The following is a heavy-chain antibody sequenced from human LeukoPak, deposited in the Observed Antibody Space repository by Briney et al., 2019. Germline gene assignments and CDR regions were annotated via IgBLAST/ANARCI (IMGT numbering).Heavy chain of an antibody. D-gene: IGHD3-3*01. CDR2: INADNGNT. V-gene: IGHV1-3*01. CDR1: GYTFTIYA. Sequence: ASVKVSCKASGYTFTIYAIHWVRQAPGQRLEWMGWINADNGNTKYSQKFQDRVTITRDASASTAYMELSSLRSEDTAVYYCARESYRVLRFLEWSPPLDYWGQGTLVTVSS. J-gene: IGHJ4*02. CDR3: ARESYRVLRFLEWSPPLDY.